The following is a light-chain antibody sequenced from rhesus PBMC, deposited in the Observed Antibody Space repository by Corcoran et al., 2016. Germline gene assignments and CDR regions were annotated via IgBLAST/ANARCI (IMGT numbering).Light chain of an antibody. CDR1: QGIDFA. CDR2: AAS. CDR3: QQRNSYPYS. V-gene: IGKV1-33*01. Sequence: DIQMTQSPSSLSASVGDKVTIPCRASQGIDFALAWYQQKPGKAPKLLSYAASTFQSGVPSRFSGSGSGTDFTLTISSLQPEDFAVYYCQQRNSYPYSFGQGTKVEIK. J-gene: IGKJ2*01.